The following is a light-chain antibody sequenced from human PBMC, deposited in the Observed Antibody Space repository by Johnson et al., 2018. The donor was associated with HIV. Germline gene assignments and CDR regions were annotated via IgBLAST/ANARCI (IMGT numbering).Light chain of an antibody. CDR3: GTWDNSLNPAYG. Sequence: QSVLTQPSSVSAAPGQKVTISCSGSSSNIGNKYVSWYQQLPGTAPKLLIYENNKRPSGIPDRFSGSKSGTSATLGITGLQTGDEADYYCGTWDNSLNPAYGFGTGTKVTVL. CDR1: SSNIGNKY. J-gene: IGLJ1*01. CDR2: ENN. V-gene: IGLV1-51*02.